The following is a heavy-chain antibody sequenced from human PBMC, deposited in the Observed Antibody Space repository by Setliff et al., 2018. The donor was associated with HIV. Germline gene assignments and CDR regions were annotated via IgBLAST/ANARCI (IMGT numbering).Heavy chain of an antibody. J-gene: IGHJ3*02. Sequence: RGESLKISCKGSGYTFTNYWIDWVRQMPGKGLECMGIIYPGDSDTRYSPSFQGQVTISADKSISTAYLQWSSLKASDTAMFYCARPRRPYSGSYYDGFDIWGQGTMVTVSS. CDR2: IYPGDSDT. D-gene: IGHD1-26*01. V-gene: IGHV5-51*01. CDR1: GYTFTNYW. CDR3: ARPRRPYSGSYYDGFDI.